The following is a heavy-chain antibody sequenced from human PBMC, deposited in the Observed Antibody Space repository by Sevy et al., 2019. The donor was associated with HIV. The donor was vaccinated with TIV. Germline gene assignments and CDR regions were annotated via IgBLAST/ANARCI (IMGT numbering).Heavy chain of an antibody. CDR3: ARLSVYYYDSSGYYTTGNAFDI. Sequence: GGSLRLSCAASGFTVSNSYMSWVRQAPGKGLEWVSIIYSGVTTSYADSVRGRFTISRDNSKNTLYLQMNSLRAEDTAVNYCARLSVYYYDSSGYYTTGNAFDIWGQGTMVTVSS. V-gene: IGHV3-53*01. J-gene: IGHJ3*02. D-gene: IGHD3-22*01. CDR2: IYSGVTT. CDR1: GFTVSNSY.